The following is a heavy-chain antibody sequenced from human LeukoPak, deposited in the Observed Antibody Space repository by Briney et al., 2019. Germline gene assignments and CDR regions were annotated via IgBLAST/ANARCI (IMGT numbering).Heavy chain of an antibody. Sequence: GGSLRLSCAASGFTFSDYYMSWIRQAPGKGLEWVSYISSSGSTIYYADSVKGRFTISRDNAKYSLYLQMNSLRAEDTAVYYCVKDPYSNYVFGSWGQGTLVTVSS. J-gene: IGHJ4*02. CDR3: VKDPYSNYVFGS. CDR1: GFTFSDYY. D-gene: IGHD4-11*01. V-gene: IGHV3-11*04. CDR2: ISSSGSTI.